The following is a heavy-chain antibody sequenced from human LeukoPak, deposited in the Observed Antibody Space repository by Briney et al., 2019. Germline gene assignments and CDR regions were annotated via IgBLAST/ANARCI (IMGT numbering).Heavy chain of an antibody. CDR2: IYYSGGNT. D-gene: IGHD3-22*01. CDR3: ARQEGYFDTSGFFHY. CDR1: GGSISSSTNH. V-gene: IGHV4-39*01. Sequence: SETLSLTCTVSGGSISSSTNHWGGIRQPPGKGLEGIGSIYYSGGNTYYNPSLESRVTIAIDTSKSQVSLKLSSVTAADTAVYYCARQEGYFDTSGFFHYWGQGTLVTVSS. J-gene: IGHJ4*02.